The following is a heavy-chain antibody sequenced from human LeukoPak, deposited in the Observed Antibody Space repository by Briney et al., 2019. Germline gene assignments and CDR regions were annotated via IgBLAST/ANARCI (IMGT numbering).Heavy chain of an antibody. Sequence: SETLSLTCTVSGGSISSSSYYWGWIRQPPGKGLEWIGSIYYSGSTYYNPSLKSRVTISVDTSKNQFSLKLRSVTAADTAVYYCARDRTLGIFDYWGQGTLVTVSS. D-gene: IGHD7-27*01. CDR2: IYYSGST. CDR3: ARDRTLGIFDY. V-gene: IGHV4-39*07. J-gene: IGHJ4*02. CDR1: GGSISSSSYY.